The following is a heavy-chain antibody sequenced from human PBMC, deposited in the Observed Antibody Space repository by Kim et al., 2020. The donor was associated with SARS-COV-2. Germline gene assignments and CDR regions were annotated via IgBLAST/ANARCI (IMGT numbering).Heavy chain of an antibody. D-gene: IGHD3-9*01. CDR2: ISSSGSTI. CDR3: ASREGNFDWPYYFDY. J-gene: IGHJ4*02. V-gene: IGHV3-48*03. Sequence: GGSLRLSCAASGFTFSSYEMNWVRQAPGKGLEWVSYISSSGSTIYYADSVKGRFTISRDNAKNSLYLQMNSLRAEDTAVYYCASREGNFDWPYYFDYWGQGTLVTVSS. CDR1: GFTFSSYE.